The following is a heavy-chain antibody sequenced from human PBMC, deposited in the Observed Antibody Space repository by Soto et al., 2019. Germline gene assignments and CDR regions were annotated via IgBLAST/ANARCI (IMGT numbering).Heavy chain of an antibody. V-gene: IGHV3-15*01. CDR2: IKRKTDGGTT. J-gene: IGHJ4*02. Sequence: EVQLVESGGGLVKPGGSLRLSCAASGFTFSYAWMSWVRQAPGKGLEWVGRIKRKTDGGTTDYAAPVKGRFTILRDDSKNTLYLQMNSLKTEDTGVYYCTAGLGSSDHDCWGQGTLVTVSS. CDR3: TAGLGSSDHDC. CDR1: GFTFSYAW. D-gene: IGHD3-22*01.